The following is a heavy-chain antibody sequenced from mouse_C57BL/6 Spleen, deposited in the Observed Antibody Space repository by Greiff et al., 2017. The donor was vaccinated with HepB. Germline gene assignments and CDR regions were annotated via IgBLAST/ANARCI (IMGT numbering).Heavy chain of an antibody. CDR2: IYPGDGDT. CDR1: GYAFSSSW. V-gene: IGHV1-82*01. Sequence: QVQLQQSGPELVKPGASVKISCKASGYAFSSSWMNWVKQRPGKGLEWIGRIYPGDGDTNYNGKFKGKATLTADKSSSTAYMQLSSPTSEDSAVYFCARKGDPWGNYFDYWGQGTTLTVSS. J-gene: IGHJ2*01. CDR3: ARKGDPWGNYFDY.